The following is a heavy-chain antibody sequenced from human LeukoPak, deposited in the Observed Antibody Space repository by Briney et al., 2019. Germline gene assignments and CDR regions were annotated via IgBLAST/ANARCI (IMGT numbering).Heavy chain of an antibody. J-gene: IGHJ4*02. D-gene: IGHD3-22*01. CDR1: GFTFTDYA. CDR2: ISDNGGET. CDR3: ATDRERDPSVYYLV. V-gene: IGHV3-23*01. Sequence: GGSLRLSCAASGFTFTDYAMSWVRQAPEKGLEWISTISDNGGETFYADSVKGRFAISRDNSKNTLFLQMNSLRAEDSAVYYCATDRERDPSVYYLVGGQGTLITVSS.